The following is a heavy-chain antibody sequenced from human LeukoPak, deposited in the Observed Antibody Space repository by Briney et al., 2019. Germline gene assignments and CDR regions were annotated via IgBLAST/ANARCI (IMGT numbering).Heavy chain of an antibody. CDR2: MYTGGST. CDR3: ARAPFYYDSSGYPYFDG. CDR1: GFTISTNY. V-gene: IGHV3-53*01. Sequence: GGSLRLSCAASGFTISTNYMSWVRQAPGKGLEWVSVMYTGGSTYYADSVKGRFTTSRDNSKNTLYLQMNSLISEHTALYYCARAPFYYDSSGYPYFDGWGQGTLVTVSS. J-gene: IGHJ4*02. D-gene: IGHD3-22*01.